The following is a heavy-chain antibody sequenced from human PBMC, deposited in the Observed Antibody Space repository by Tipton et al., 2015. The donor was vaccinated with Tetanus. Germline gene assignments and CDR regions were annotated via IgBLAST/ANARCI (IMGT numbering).Heavy chain of an antibody. D-gene: IGHD6-19*01. CDR2: ISSSSRYI. V-gene: IGHV3-21*01. CDR3: ARDPNSSGWYPAYFDL. J-gene: IGHJ4*02. CDR1: GFAFKSYT. Sequence: SLRLSCATSGFAFKSYTLNWVRQAPGKGLEWVSSISSSSRYIYYADSVKGRFTISRDNAKNSLYLQMSSLRPEDTALYYCARDPNSSGWYPAYFDLWGQGTLVTVSS.